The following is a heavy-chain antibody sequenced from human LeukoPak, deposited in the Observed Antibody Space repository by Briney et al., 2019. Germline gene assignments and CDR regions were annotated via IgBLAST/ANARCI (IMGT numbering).Heavy chain of an antibody. CDR3: AKGTAMEDY. Sequence: GGSLRLSCAASGFTFSSYWMSWVRQAPGKGLEWVAVISYDGSNKYYADPVKGRFTISRDNSKNTLYLQMNSLRAEDAAVYYCAKGTAMEDYWGQGTLVTVSS. V-gene: IGHV3-30*18. D-gene: IGHD5-18*01. CDR1: GFTFSSYW. J-gene: IGHJ4*02. CDR2: ISYDGSNK.